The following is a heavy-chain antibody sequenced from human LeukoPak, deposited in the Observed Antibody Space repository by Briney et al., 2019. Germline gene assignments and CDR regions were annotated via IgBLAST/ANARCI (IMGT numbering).Heavy chain of an antibody. V-gene: IGHV3-48*03. D-gene: IGHD6-13*01. Sequence: GGSLRLSCVASGFTFSHYAMNWVRQAPGKGLEWISHISNIGDIIHYADSVEGRFTISRDNAKNSLYLQMNSLRAEDTAVYYCAKDATAVVGTVYMDVWGKGTTVTISS. J-gene: IGHJ6*03. CDR3: AKDATAVVGTVYMDV. CDR1: GFTFSHYA. CDR2: ISNIGDII.